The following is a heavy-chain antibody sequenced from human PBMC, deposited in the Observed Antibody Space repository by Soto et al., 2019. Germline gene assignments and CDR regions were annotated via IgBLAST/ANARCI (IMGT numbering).Heavy chain of an antibody. CDR2: INHSGST. J-gene: IGHJ6*02. V-gene: IGHV4-34*01. Sequence: SETLSLTCAVYGGSFSGYYWSWIRQPPGKGLEWIGEINHSGSTNYNPSLKSRVTISVDTSKNQFSLKLSSVTAADTAVYYCARVVIGSYYYYGMDVWGQGTTVTVSS. CDR1: GGSFSGYY. D-gene: IGHD3-22*01. CDR3: ARVVIGSYYYYGMDV.